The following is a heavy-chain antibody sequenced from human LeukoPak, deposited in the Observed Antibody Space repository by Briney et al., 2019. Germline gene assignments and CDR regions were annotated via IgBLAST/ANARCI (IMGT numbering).Heavy chain of an antibody. CDR2: ISGSRGST. D-gene: IGHD5-18*01. V-gene: IGHV3-23*01. J-gene: IGHJ4*02. CDR1: GFTFSSYA. Sequence: GGSLRLSCAASGFTFSSYAMSWVRQAPGKGLEWVSGISGSRGSTYYADSVKGRFTISRDNSKNTLYLQMNSLRAEDTAVYYCAKYGEYSYGYVDYWGQGTLVTVSS. CDR3: AKYGEYSYGYVDY.